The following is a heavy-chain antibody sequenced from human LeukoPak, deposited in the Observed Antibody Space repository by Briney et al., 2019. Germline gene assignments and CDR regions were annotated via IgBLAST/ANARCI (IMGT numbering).Heavy chain of an antibody. D-gene: IGHD1-14*01. J-gene: IGHJ4*02. CDR3: ARDPYRDAPDYFDY. CDR2: VSDDGTFT. CDR1: GFTFSRYA. V-gene: IGHV3-30-3*01. Sequence: GSLGLSCAASGFTFSRYAMHWVRQAPGKGLEGVAVVSDDGTFTLYGDSVRGRFTISRDSSKNTLYLQMNSLRPEDTGVYYCARDPYRDAPDYFDYWGQGTLVTVSS.